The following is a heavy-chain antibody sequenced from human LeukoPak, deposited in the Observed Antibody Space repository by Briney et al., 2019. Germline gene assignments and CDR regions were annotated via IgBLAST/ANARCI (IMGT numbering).Heavy chain of an antibody. CDR2: INPNPGST. V-gene: IGHV1-2*06. J-gene: IGHJ4*02. CDR1: GYSFTGYY. Sequence: EASVKVSCKASGYSFTGYYIHWVRQAPGQGPEWMGRINPNPGSTNYAQKLQGRVTMTTDTSTSTAYMELRSLRSDDTAVYYCARGGYYYPDYWGQGTLVTVSS. CDR3: ARGGYYYPDY. D-gene: IGHD3-22*01.